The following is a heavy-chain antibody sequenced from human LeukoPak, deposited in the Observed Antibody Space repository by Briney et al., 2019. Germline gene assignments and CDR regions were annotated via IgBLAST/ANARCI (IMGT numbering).Heavy chain of an antibody. CDR2: ISSTGGTI. J-gene: IGHJ4*02. CDR3: ATGGVDMLSAIKPCDH. V-gene: IGHV3-11*04. Sequence: GGSLRLSCAASGFTFSDYYMTWIRQAPGKGLEWVSYISSTGGTIYYADSVKGRFTISRDNAKISLYLHMNSLRAEDTAVYFCATGGVDMLSAIKPCDHWGQGTLVTVSS. CDR1: GFTFSDYY. D-gene: IGHD5/OR15-5a*01.